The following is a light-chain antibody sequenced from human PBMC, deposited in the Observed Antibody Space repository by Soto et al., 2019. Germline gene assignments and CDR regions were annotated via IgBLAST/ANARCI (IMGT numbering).Light chain of an antibody. J-gene: IGKJ1*01. CDR1: QSVSSSF. V-gene: IGKV3-20*01. CDR2: GAS. Sequence: EIVLTQSPGTLSLSPGERATLSCRASQSVSSSFLAWYQQKPGQAPRLLIYGASTRATGIPDRFSGSGSGTDFTLTISSLEPEEFAVYYCQQYDSSPWTFGQGTKVEIK. CDR3: QQYDSSPWT.